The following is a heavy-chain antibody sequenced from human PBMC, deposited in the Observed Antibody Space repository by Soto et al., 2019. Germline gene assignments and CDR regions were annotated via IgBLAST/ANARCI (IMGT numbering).Heavy chain of an antibody. D-gene: IGHD6-6*01. CDR1: GGSISSGGYY. J-gene: IGHJ4*02. CDR2: IYYSGST. V-gene: IGHV4-31*03. CDR3: ARGGSARPVCVDY. Sequence: KPSETLSLTCTVSGGSISSGGYYWSWIRQHPGKGLEWIGYIYYSGSTYYNPSLKSRVTISVDTSKNQFSLKLSSVTAADTAVYYCARGGSARPVCVDYWGQGTLVTVSS.